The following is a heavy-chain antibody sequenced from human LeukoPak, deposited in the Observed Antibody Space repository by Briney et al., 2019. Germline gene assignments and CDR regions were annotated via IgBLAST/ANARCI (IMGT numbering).Heavy chain of an antibody. J-gene: IGHJ4*02. D-gene: IGHD6-6*01. CDR1: GFTVSSNY. CDR3: AKGSIAARLNY. Sequence: PGGSLRLSCAASGFTVSSNYMSWVRQAPGKGLEWVSVIYSGGSTYYADSVKGRFTISRDNSKNTLYLQMNSLRAEDTAVYYCAKGSIAARLNYWGQGTLVTVSS. V-gene: IGHV3-53*05. CDR2: IYSGGST.